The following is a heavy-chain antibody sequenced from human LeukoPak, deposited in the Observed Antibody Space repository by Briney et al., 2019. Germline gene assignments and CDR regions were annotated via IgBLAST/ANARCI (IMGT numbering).Heavy chain of an antibody. V-gene: IGHV1-18*04. CDR3: ARLVEWLRSKNYHYFDY. CDR2: ISAYNGNT. D-gene: IGHD5-12*01. CDR1: GYTFTSYG. Sequence: ASVKVSCMASGYTFTSYGISWVRQAPGQGLEWMGWISAYNGNTNYAQKLQGRVTMTTDTSTSTAYMELRSLRSDDTAVYYCARLVEWLRSKNYHYFDYWGQGTLVTVSS. J-gene: IGHJ4*02.